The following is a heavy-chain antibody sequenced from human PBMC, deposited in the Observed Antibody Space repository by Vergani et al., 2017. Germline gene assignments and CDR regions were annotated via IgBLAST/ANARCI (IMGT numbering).Heavy chain of an antibody. Sequence: QVQLVESGGGVVQPGRSLRLSCAASGFTFSSYGMHWVRQAPGKGLEWVAVIWYDGSNKYYADSVKGRFTISRDNAKNSLYLQMNSLRAEDTAVYYCARDGSSGWYWVGSSYYYYGMDVWRQGP. V-gene: IGHV3-33*01. CDR2: IWYDGSNK. CDR3: ARDGSSGWYWVGSSYYYYGMDV. J-gene: IGHJ6*02. CDR1: GFTFSSYG. D-gene: IGHD6-19*01.